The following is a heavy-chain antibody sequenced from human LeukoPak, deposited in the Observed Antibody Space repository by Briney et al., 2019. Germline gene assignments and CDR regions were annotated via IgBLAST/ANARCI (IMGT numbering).Heavy chain of an antibody. CDR2: ISRNGGST. V-gene: IGHV3-64*01. Sequence: GGSLRLSCAASGFTFSSYAMHWVRQAPGKGLKYVSAISRNGGSTYYANSVKGRFTISRENSKNTLFLQMGSLRAEDMAVYYCARVGDTDAFDIWGQGTMVTVSS. D-gene: IGHD2-21*02. J-gene: IGHJ3*02. CDR1: GFTFSSYA. CDR3: ARVGDTDAFDI.